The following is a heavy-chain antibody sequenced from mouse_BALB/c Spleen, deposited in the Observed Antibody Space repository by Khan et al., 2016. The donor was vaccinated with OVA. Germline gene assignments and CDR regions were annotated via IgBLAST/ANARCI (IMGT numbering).Heavy chain of an antibody. CDR3: ASYRFDYFDY. J-gene: IGHJ2*01. CDR1: GYTFTSYW. CDR2: IYPGDGDT. Sequence: VKLLESGAELARPGASVKLSCKSSGYTFTSYWMQWVKQRPGQGLEWIGTIYPGDGDTRYTQKFKGKATLTADKSSSTAFMQLSNLASEDSAVYYCASYRFDYFDYWGQGTTLTVSS. D-gene: IGHD2-14*01. V-gene: IGHV1-87*01.